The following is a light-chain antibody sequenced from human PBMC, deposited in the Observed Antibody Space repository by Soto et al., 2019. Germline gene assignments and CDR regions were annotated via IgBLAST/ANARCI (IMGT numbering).Light chain of an antibody. J-gene: IGKJ4*01. CDR2: WAS. V-gene: IGKV4-1*01. Sequence: DIVMTQSPDSLTVSLGERATINCKSSQSVLYNSNNKNYLAWYQQKPGQPPKLLIYWASTRESGVPDRFSGSGSGTDFALTISSLQAEDVAVYYCQQYYSIPLTFGGGTKAEIK. CDR3: QQYYSIPLT. CDR1: QSVLYNSNNKNY.